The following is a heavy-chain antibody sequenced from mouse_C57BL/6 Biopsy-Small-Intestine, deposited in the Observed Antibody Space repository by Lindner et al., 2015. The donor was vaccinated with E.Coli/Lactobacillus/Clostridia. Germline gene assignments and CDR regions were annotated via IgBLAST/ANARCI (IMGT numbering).Heavy chain of an antibody. J-gene: IGHJ1*03. CDR1: GYAFSSYW. CDR3: ARGYGSSYWYFDV. D-gene: IGHD1-1*01. V-gene: IGHV1-80*01. Sequence: VQLQESGPELVKPGASVKISCKASGYAFSSYWMNWVKQRPGKGLEWIGQIYPGDGDTNYNGKFKGKATLTADKSSSTAYMQFSSLTSEDSAIYYCARGYGSSYWYFDVWGTGTTVTVSS. CDR2: IYPGDGDT.